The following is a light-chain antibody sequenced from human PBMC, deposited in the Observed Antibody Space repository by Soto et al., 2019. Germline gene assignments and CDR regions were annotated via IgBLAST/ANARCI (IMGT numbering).Light chain of an antibody. Sequence: DMQMTQSPSSLSACAGDRVTITCRASQSISSYLNCYQQKPGKAPKLLIYAASSLQSGVPSRFSGSGSGTDFTLTISSLQPEDFATYYCQQSYSTLLTFCQGTKVDIK. CDR1: QSISSY. CDR2: AAS. CDR3: QQSYSTLLT. J-gene: IGKJ1*01. V-gene: IGKV1-39*01.